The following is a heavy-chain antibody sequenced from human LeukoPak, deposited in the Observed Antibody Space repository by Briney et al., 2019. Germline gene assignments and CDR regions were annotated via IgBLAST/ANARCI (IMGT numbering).Heavy chain of an antibody. Sequence: GGSLRLSCAASGFTFSSYPMSWVRQAPGEGLEWVSAISGSGGSTYYADSVKGRFTISRDNSKSTLYLQMNSLRAEDTAVYYCAKVHSLGGYYYYYMDVWGKGTTVTVSS. D-gene: IGHD3-16*01. V-gene: IGHV3-23*01. J-gene: IGHJ6*03. CDR2: ISGSGGST. CDR1: GFTFSSYP. CDR3: AKVHSLGGYYYYYMDV.